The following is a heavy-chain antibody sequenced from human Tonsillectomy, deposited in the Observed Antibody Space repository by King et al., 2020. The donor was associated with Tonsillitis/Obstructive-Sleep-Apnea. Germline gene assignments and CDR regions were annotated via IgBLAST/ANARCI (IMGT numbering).Heavy chain of an antibody. Sequence: HVQLVESGAEVKKPGASVKVSCKASGFTFTTYGISWVRQAPGQGLEWMGWISAYNGKTNYAQNVQGRVTMTTDTSTNTAYMELRSLRSDDTAVYYCAGARITGTYRSYYYYYMDVWGKGTTVTVSS. J-gene: IGHJ6*03. CDR2: ISAYNGKT. CDR1: GFTFTTYG. CDR3: AGARITGTYRSYYYYYMDV. V-gene: IGHV1-18*01. D-gene: IGHD1/OR15-1a*01.